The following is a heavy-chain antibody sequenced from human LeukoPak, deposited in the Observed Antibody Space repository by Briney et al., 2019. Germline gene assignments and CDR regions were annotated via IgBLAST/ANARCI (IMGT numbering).Heavy chain of an antibody. Sequence: GGSLRLSSAASGFTFSSYSMNWVRQAPGKGLEWVSSISSSSSYIYYADSVKGRFTISRDNAKNSLYLQMNSLRAEDTAVYYCARWNAYNWKPFDYWGQGTLVTVSS. CDR2: ISSSSSYI. CDR1: GFTFSSYS. V-gene: IGHV3-21*01. J-gene: IGHJ4*02. D-gene: IGHD1-20*01. CDR3: ARWNAYNWKPFDY.